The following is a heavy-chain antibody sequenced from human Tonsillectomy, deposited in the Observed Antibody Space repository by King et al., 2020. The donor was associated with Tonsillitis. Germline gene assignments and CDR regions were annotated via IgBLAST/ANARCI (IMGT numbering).Heavy chain of an antibody. CDR3: ARITGRKTPPFDY. CDR2: IKQDGSEK. V-gene: IGHV3-7*01. D-gene: IGHD3-16*01. J-gene: IGHJ4*02. CDR1: GFTFSSYG. Sequence: VQLVESGGGLVQPGGSLRLSCAASGFTFSSYGMSWVRQAPGKGLEWGANIKQDGSEKYYVDSVKGRFTISRDNAKNSLYLQMNSLRDEDTAVYYCARITGRKTPPFDYWGQGTLVTVSS.